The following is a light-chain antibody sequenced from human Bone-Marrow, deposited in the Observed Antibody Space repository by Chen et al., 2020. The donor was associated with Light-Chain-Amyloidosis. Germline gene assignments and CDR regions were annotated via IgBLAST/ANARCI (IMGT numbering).Light chain of an antibody. V-gene: IGLV3-25*03. CDR2: RDT. Sequence: SYELTQPPSVSVSPRQTARITCSGDDLPTKYAYWYQQKQGQAPVLVIHRDTERPSGISERFSGSSSWTSATLTISGVQAEAEADYHCQSADSSGTYEVIFGGGTKLTVL. J-gene: IGLJ2*01. CDR1: DLPTKY. CDR3: QSADSSGTYEVI.